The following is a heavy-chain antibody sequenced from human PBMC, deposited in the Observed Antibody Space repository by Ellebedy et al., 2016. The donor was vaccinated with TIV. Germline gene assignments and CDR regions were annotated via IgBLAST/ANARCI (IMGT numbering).Heavy chain of an antibody. CDR1: GGSFNGYF. J-gene: IGHJ6*02. CDR2: VNHSGIT. V-gene: IGHV4-34*01. CDR3: ARNGDV. Sequence: SETLSLXXAVHGGSFNGYFWSWIRQAPGKGLEWIGEVNHSGITNYNPSLKSRVTISVDTSKNQFSLNLSSVTAADTAVYYCARNGDVWGQGTTVTVSS.